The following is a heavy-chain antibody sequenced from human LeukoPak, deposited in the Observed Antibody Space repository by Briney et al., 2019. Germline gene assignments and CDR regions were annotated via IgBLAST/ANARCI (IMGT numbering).Heavy chain of an antibody. D-gene: IGHD6-13*01. CDR1: GYTFTGYY. CDR3: ARQYSSSWYDNAFDI. Sequence: ASVKVSYKASGYTFTGYYMHWVRQAPGQGLEWMGWINPNSGGTNYAQKFQGRVTMTRDTSISTAYMELSRLRSDDTAVYYCARQYSSSWYDNAFDIWGQGTMVTVSS. CDR2: INPNSGGT. V-gene: IGHV1-2*02. J-gene: IGHJ3*02.